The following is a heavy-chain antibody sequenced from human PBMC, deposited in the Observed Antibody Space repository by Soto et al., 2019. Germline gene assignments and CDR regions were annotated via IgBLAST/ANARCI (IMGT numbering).Heavy chain of an antibody. D-gene: IGHD1-26*01. CDR1: GDPLSYGGYY. Sequence: QVQLQESGPGLVEPSQTLSLVCSVSGDPLSYGGYYWSWVSQSPGKALEWIGFVYHTGATHYHPSLESRVTMAVDMSKNEFSLKLTSVTAADTATYYCAREGHSSWEWLDPWGQGILVTVSS. CDR3: AREGHSSWEWLDP. CDR2: VYHTGAT. J-gene: IGHJ5*02. V-gene: IGHV4-31*03.